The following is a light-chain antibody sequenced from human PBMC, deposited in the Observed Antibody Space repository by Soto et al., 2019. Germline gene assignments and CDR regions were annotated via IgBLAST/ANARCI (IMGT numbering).Light chain of an antibody. J-gene: IGLJ1*01. Sequence: QSVLTQPPSVSVAPGQRVTISCTGSSSNIGAGHDVHWYQQLPGTAPKLLFNGNRNRPSGVPDRFSGSKSGTSASLAITGLQAEDEADYYCQSYDSSLSGFYVFGTGTKVTVL. CDR3: QSYDSSLSGFYV. V-gene: IGLV1-40*01. CDR1: SSNIGAGHD. CDR2: GNR.